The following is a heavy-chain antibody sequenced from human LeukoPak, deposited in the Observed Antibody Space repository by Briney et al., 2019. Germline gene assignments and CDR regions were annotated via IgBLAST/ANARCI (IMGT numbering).Heavy chain of an antibody. J-gene: IGHJ4*02. CDR1: GFSFSDDY. V-gene: IGHV3-11*04. CDR3: ARLDPLFYGSGIDY. D-gene: IGHD3-10*01. Sequence: PGGSLRLSCAASGFSFSDDYMTWIRQAPGKGLEWVSSIDSTGAAIYYADSVKGRFTISRDNARNSLYLQMNSLRAEDTAVYYCARLDPLFYGSGIDYWGQGTLVTVSS. CDR2: IDSTGAAI.